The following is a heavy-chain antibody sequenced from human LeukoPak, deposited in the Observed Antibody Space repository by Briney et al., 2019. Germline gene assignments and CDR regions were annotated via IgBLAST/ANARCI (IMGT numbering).Heavy chain of an antibody. CDR3: ARMMVVTIIDY. Sequence: SETLSLTCTVSGGSISSYYWSWIRQPPGKGLEWIGYIYYSGSTNYNPSLKSRVTISVDTSKNQFSLKLSSVTAADTAVYYCARMMVVTIIDYWGQGTLVTVSS. CDR2: IYYSGST. J-gene: IGHJ4*02. CDR1: GGSISSYY. V-gene: IGHV4-59*01. D-gene: IGHD4/OR15-4a*01.